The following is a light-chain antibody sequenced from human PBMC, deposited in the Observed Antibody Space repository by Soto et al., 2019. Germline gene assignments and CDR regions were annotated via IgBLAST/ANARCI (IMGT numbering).Light chain of an antibody. V-gene: IGLV2-14*03. CDR2: DVN. Sequence: QSVLTQPASVSGSPGQSITVSCTGTSSDIGGSNYVSWYQQHPGKAPRLIIYDVNNRPSGVSARFSGSKSGNTASLTISGLQAEDEADYYCTSYTRSPLYVLGTGTKVTVL. J-gene: IGLJ1*01. CDR3: TSYTRSPLYV. CDR1: SSDIGGSNY.